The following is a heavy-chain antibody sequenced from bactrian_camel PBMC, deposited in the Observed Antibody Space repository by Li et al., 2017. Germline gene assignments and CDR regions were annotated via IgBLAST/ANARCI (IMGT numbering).Heavy chain of an antibody. CDR1: GVFNRSPF. Sequence: HVQLVESGGGSVQAGGSLRLSCDYSGVFNRSPFLAWFRQAPGSEREGVASIYPHPADGVTYYADSVKGRFTISRDNAKNTLYLQMSSLKPEDTAMYNCAASTRDFGWYLLTHSMDFGYWGQGTQVTVS. J-gene: IGHJ4*01. CDR3: AASTRDFGWYLLTHSMDFGY. D-gene: IGHD2*01. CDR2: IYPHPADGVT. V-gene: IGHV3S6*01.